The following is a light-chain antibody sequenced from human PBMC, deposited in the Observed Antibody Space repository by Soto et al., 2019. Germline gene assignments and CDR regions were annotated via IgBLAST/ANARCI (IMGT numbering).Light chain of an antibody. Sequence: QALVTQPPSASGTPGQRVTISCSGSSSNIGSNYVYWYQQLPGTVPQLLIYRNNERPSGVPDRFSGSKSGTSASLAISGLRSEDEADYYCAAWDDSLSGVVFGGGTQLTVL. CDR2: RNN. CDR3: AAWDDSLSGVV. J-gene: IGLJ2*01. CDR1: SSNIGSNY. V-gene: IGLV1-47*01.